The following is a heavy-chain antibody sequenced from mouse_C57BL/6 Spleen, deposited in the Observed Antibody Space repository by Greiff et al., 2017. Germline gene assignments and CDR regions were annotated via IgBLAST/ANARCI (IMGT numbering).Heavy chain of an antibody. V-gene: IGHV1-55*01. Sequence: QVQLQQPGAELLKPGASVKMSCKASGYTFTSYWITWVKQRPGQGLEWIGDIYPGSGSTNYNEKFKSKATLTVATSSSTAYMQLSSLTSEDSAVYYCARRGRYYAMDYWGQGTSVTVSA. CDR3: ARRGRYYAMDY. CDR2: IYPGSGST. J-gene: IGHJ4*01. D-gene: IGHD3-3*01. CDR1: GYTFTSYW.